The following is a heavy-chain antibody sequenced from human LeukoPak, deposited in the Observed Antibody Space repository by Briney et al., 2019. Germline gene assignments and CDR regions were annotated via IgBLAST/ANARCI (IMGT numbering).Heavy chain of an antibody. CDR1: GFTFSSYG. CDR3: AKEEVGLWFGAFYGMDV. J-gene: IGHJ6*02. Sequence: GGSLRLSCAASGFTFSSYGMHWVRQAPGKGLEWVAVISYDGSNKYYADSVKGRFTISRDNSKNTLYLQMNSLRAEDTAVYYCAKEEVGLWFGAFYGMDVWGQGTTVTVSS. CDR2: ISYDGSNK. V-gene: IGHV3-30*18. D-gene: IGHD3-10*01.